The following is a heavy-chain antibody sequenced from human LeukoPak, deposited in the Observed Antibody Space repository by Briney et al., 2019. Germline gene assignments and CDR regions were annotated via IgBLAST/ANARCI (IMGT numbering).Heavy chain of an antibody. D-gene: IGHD3-10*01. J-gene: IGHJ5*02. CDR1: GGSISSSSYY. CDR3: ARGSLWFGELLPIQNWFDP. Sequence: PSETLSLTCTVSGGSISSSSYYWGWIRQPPGKGLEWIGSIYYSGSTYYNPSLKSRVTISVDTSKNQFSLKLSSVTAADTAVYYYARGSLWFGELLPIQNWFDPWGQGTLVTVSS. V-gene: IGHV4-39*07. CDR2: IYYSGST.